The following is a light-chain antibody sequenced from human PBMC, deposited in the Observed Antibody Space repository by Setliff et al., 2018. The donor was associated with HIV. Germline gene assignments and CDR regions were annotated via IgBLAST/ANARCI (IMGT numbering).Light chain of an antibody. V-gene: IGLV2-11*01. J-gene: IGLJ3*02. CDR3: CSYPGRSPWL. Sequence: QSVLTQPRSVSGSPGQSVTISCAGMSTDIGVYDFVSWYQQHPGKPPKLIIYDVNRRPSGVPDRFSGSKPGDTASLTISGLQAEDEAYYYCCSYPGRSPWLFGGGTKVTVL. CDR2: DVN. CDR1: STDIGVYDF.